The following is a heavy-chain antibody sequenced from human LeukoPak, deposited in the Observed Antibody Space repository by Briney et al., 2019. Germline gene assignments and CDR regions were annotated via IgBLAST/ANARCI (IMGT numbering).Heavy chain of an antibody. CDR2: LIDSGDTT. J-gene: IGHJ5*01. D-gene: IGHD2-15*01. CDR3: VKEGGSFLTWFDS. CDR1: GFTFYNYA. Sequence: SGESLRLSCAASGFTFYNYAMSWVRQAPGKGLEWVSALIDSGDTTYYADSVKGRFTISRDNSKNTLFLQMNSLTAEDTAIYYCVKEGGSFLTWFDSWGQGSLVTVSS. V-gene: IGHV3-23*01.